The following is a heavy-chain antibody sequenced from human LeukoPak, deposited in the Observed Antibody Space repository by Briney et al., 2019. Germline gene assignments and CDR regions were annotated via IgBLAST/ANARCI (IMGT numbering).Heavy chain of an antibody. CDR1: GYTFTSYG. V-gene: IGHV1-18*01. J-gene: IGHJ4*02. D-gene: IGHD3-22*01. CDR3: ARTLGAYDSSGYYVDY. Sequence: ASVKVSCKASGYTFTSYGISWVRQAPGQGLEWMGWISAYNGNTNYAQKLQGRVTMTTDTSTSTAYMELRSLRSDDTAVYYCARTLGAYDSSGYYVDYWGQGTLVTVSS. CDR2: ISAYNGNT.